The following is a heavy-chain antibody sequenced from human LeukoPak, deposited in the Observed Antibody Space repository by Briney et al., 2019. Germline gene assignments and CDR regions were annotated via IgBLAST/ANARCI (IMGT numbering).Heavy chain of an antibody. V-gene: IGHV1-69*05. CDR2: IIPIFGTA. J-gene: IGHJ2*01. CDR1: GGTFSSYA. D-gene: IGHD2-15*01. Sequence: SVKVSCKASGGTFSSYAISWVRQAPGQGLEWMGGIIPIFGTANYAQKFQGRVTITTDESTSTAYMELSSLRSEDTAVYYCARAPHGGTMNWYFDLWGRGTLVTVAS. CDR3: ARAPHGGTMNWYFDL.